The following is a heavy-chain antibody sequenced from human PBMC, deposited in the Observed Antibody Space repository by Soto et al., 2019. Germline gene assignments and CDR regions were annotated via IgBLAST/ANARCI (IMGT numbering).Heavy chain of an antibody. Sequence: EVQLVQSGAEVKKPGESLRISCKGSGYSFTNYWIRWVRQMPGKGLEWMGRIDPSDSYINYSPSFQGHVTISIDKSISSAYVQWSSLKASDTAIYYCAIRTPSNDYWGQGTLVTVSS. CDR2: IDPSDSYI. CDR3: AIRTPSNDY. J-gene: IGHJ4*02. V-gene: IGHV5-10-1*03. CDR1: GYSFTNYW. D-gene: IGHD1-7*01.